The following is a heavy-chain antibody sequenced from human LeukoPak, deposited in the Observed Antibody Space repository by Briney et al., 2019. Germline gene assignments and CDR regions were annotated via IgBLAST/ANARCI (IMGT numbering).Heavy chain of an antibody. CDR2: IYYSGST. CDR1: GGSISSGGYY. J-gene: IGHJ4*02. D-gene: IGHD5-18*01. Sequence: SETLSLTCTVSGGSISSGGYYWSWIRQHPGKGLEWIGYIYYSGSTYYNPSLKSRVTISVDTSKNQFSLKLSSVTAADTAVYYCARVMSGVGYSYGLYFDYWGQGTLVAVSS. V-gene: IGHV4-31*03. CDR3: ARVMSGVGYSYGLYFDY.